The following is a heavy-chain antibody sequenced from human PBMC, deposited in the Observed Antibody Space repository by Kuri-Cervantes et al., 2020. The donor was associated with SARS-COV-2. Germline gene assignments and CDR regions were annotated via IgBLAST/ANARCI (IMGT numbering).Heavy chain of an antibody. D-gene: IGHD3-22*01. Sequence: GGSLRLSCAASGFTFSDYYMSWIRQAPGKGLEWVSAISGSGRSTYYADSVKGRFTISRDNSKNTLYLQMNSLRAEDTAVYYCARDWFAGYYYDSSGYYDAFDIWGQGTMVTVSS. J-gene: IGHJ3*02. CDR1: GFTFSDYY. CDR2: ISGSGRST. V-gene: IGHV3-23*01. CDR3: ARDWFAGYYYDSSGYYDAFDI.